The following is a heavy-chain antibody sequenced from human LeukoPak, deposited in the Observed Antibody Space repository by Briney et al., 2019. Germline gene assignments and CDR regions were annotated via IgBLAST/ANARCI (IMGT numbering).Heavy chain of an antibody. D-gene: IGHD3-16*01. CDR1: GFSFSSYN. CDR3: ARDPEGFGATYFDY. CDR2: ISRSASNI. J-gene: IGHJ4*02. V-gene: IGHV3-21*01. Sequence: GGSLRLSCVASGFSFSSYNMNWVRQAPGKGLEWVSSISRSASNIYYADSVKGRFTISRDNAKNSFYLQMNSLRAEDTAVVYCARDPEGFGATYFDYWGQGTLVTVSS.